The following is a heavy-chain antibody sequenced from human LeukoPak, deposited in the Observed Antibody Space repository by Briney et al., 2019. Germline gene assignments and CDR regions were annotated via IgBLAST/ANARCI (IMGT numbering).Heavy chain of an antibody. CDR1: GFTFSRYA. D-gene: IGHD1-26*01. V-gene: IGHV3-30-3*01. CDR2: ISYDGSNK. Sequence: PGGSLRLSCAASGFTFSRYAMHWVRQAPGKGLEWVAVISYDGSNKYYADSVKGRFTISRDNSKNTLYLQMNSLRAEDTAVYYCARDLGPDYWGQGTLVTVSS. J-gene: IGHJ4*02. CDR3: ARDLGPDY.